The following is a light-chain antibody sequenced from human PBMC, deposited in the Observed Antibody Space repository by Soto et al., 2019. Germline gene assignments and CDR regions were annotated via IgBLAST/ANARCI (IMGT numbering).Light chain of an antibody. CDR1: QSVSSY. V-gene: IGKV3-11*01. CDR2: DAS. CDR3: QQRSNWLRT. J-gene: IGKJ1*01. Sequence: EIVLTQSPATLSLSPGERATLSCRASQSVSSYLAWYQQKPGQAPRLLIYDASNRATGIPARFSGSGSGTDFTLTISSLEPEDFAVYHCQQRSNWLRTFGQGTKVEIK.